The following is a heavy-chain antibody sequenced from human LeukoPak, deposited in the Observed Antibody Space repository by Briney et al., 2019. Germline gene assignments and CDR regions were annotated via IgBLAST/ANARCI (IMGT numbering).Heavy chain of an antibody. Sequence: SETLSLTCADYGGSFSDYYWSWIRQPPGKGLEWIGEINHSGSTNYNPSLKSRVTISVDTSKNQFSLKLSSVTAADTAVYYCARVQDFDTSGYYLGYWGQGTLVTVSS. V-gene: IGHV4-34*01. CDR1: GGSFSDYY. CDR2: INHSGST. CDR3: ARVQDFDTSGYYLGY. D-gene: IGHD3-22*01. J-gene: IGHJ4*02.